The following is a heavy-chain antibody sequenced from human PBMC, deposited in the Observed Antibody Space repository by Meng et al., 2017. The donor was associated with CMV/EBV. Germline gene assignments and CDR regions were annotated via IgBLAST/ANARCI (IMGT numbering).Heavy chain of an antibody. Sequence: TCAVYGGSFSGYYWSWIRQSPGKGLEWIGEINHSGSTNYNPSLKSRVTISVDTSKNQFSLKLSSVTAADTAVYYCARGGRGSYFLHWGQGILVTVSS. D-gene: IGHD1-26*01. J-gene: IGHJ1*01. CDR3: ARGGRGSYFLH. V-gene: IGHV4-34*01. CDR1: GGSFSGYY. CDR2: INHSGST.